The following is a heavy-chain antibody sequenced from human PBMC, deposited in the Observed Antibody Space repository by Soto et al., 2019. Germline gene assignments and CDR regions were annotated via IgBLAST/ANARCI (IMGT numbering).Heavy chain of an antibody. J-gene: IGHJ4*02. D-gene: IGHD5-12*01. CDR1: GFTFGDYA. CDR3: SREILGGYDGLDY. Sequence: PGGSLRLSCTASGFTFGDYAMGWFRQAPGKGLEWVGLIRSSSYGGTTEYAASVKGRFTISRDDSMSIAYLQLNSLESEDTAVYYCSREILGGYDGLDYWGQGTQVTVSS. V-gene: IGHV3-49*03. CDR2: IRSSSYGGTT.